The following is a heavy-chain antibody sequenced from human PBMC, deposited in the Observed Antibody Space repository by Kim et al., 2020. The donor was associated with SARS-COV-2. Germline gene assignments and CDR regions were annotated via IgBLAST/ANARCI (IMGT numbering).Heavy chain of an antibody. D-gene: IGHD1-20*01. J-gene: IGHJ6*02. CDR3: AREYKSDYYYGMDV. V-gene: IGHV3-30-3*01. CDR2: ISYDGSNK. CDR1: GFTFSSYA. Sequence: GGSLRLSCAASGFTFSSYAMHWVRQAPGKGLEWVAVISYDGSNKYYADSVKGRFTISRDNSKKTLYLQMNSLRAEDTAWYYFAREYKSDYYYGMDVGGQG.